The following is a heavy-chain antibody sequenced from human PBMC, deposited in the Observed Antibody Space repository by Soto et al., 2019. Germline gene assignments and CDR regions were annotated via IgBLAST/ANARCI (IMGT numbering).Heavy chain of an antibody. Sequence: GASVKVSCKASGGTFSSYAISWVRQAPGQGLEWMGGIIPIFGTANYAQKFQGRVTITADKSTSTAYMELSSLRSEDTAVYYCARDYRGQRWLQAGYFQHWGQGTLVTVSS. J-gene: IGHJ1*01. CDR3: ARDYRGQRWLQAGYFQH. CDR1: GGTFSSYA. D-gene: IGHD5-12*01. V-gene: IGHV1-69*06. CDR2: IIPIFGTA.